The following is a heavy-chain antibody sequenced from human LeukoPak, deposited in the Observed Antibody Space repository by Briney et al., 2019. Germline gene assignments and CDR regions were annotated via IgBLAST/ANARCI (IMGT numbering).Heavy chain of an antibody. J-gene: IGHJ4*02. Sequence: SVRVSCKASGGTFSSYAISWVRQAPGQGLEWMGRIIPILGIANYAQKFQGRVTITADKSTSTAYMELSSLRSEDTAVYYCARTYYYDSSGYLGYWGQGTLVTVSS. V-gene: IGHV1-69*04. D-gene: IGHD3-22*01. CDR3: ARTYYYDSSGYLGY. CDR2: IIPILGIA. CDR1: GGTFSSYA.